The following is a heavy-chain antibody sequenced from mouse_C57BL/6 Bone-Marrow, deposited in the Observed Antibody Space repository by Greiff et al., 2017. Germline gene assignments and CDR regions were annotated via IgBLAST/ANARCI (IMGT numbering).Heavy chain of an antibody. Sequence: QVQLQQSGAELMKPGASVKLSCKATGYSFTGYWIEWVKPRPGHGLEWLGAILPGSGSTNYTEKVKGKATFTADTSSNTAYMQRSSLTTEDSAIYYGSRERVVITDWYFDVWGTGTTVTVTS. CDR2: ILPGSGST. V-gene: IGHV1-9*01. CDR3: SRERVVITDWYFDV. D-gene: IGHD1-1*01. J-gene: IGHJ1*03. CDR1: GYSFTGYW.